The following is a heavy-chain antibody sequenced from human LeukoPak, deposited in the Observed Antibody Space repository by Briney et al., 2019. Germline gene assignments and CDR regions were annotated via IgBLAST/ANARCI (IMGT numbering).Heavy chain of an antibody. V-gene: IGHV4-38-2*02. CDR2: IYHSGST. CDR3: AIDDSSGYYSHYFDY. Sequence: SETLSLTCTVSGYSISSGYYWGWIRQPPGKGLEWIGSIYHSGSTYYNPSLKSQVTISVDTSKNQFSLKLSSVTAADTAVYYCAIDDSSGYYSHYFDYWGQGTLVTVSS. D-gene: IGHD3-22*01. J-gene: IGHJ4*02. CDR1: GYSISSGYY.